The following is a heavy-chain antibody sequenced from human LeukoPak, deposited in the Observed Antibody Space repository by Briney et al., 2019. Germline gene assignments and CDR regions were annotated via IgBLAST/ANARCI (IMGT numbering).Heavy chain of an antibody. CDR2: ISTSSRT. CDR3: ARDVAYSAFDY. J-gene: IGHJ4*02. Sequence: GGTLRLSCAASGFSISNYGMSWVRQAPGKGLEWVSLISTSSRTHYADSMKGRFTISRDNSKNSFYLQMSSLRAEDTGVFYCARDVAYSAFDYWGQGTLVTVSS. D-gene: IGHD2-21*01. CDR1: GFSISNYG. V-gene: IGHV3-23*01.